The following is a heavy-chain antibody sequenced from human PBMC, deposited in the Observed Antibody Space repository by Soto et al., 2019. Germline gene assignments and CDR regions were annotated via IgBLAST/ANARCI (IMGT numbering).Heavy chain of an antibody. CDR2: ISYDGSNK. CDR3: AKESYSSSSYYYGMDV. Sequence: GGSLRLSYAASGFTFSSYGMHWVRQVPGEGLEWVAVISYDGSNKYYADSVKGRFTISRDNSKNTLFLQMNSLRGEDTAVYYCAKESYSSSSYYYGMDVWGQVTTVTVSS. V-gene: IGHV3-30*18. J-gene: IGHJ6*02. CDR1: GFTFSSYG. D-gene: IGHD6-6*01.